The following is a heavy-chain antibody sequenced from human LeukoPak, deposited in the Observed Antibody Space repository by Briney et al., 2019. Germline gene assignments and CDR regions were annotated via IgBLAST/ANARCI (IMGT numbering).Heavy chain of an antibody. V-gene: IGHV3-30*02. CDR1: GCTFSSYG. J-gene: IGHJ5*02. D-gene: IGHD2-21*01. Sequence: GGSLRLSCAASGCTFSSYGMHWGRQAPGKGLGWVAFIRYDGSNKYYADSVQGRFPISRDNSKNTLYLQTNSLSADDTAVYYCAKDPRQIAAVPLFDPWRQGTLATVPS. CDR3: AKDPRQIAAVPLFDP. CDR2: IRYDGSNK.